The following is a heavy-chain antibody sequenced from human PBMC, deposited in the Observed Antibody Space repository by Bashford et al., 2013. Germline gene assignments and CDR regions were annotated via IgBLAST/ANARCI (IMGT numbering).Heavy chain of an antibody. D-gene: IGHD5-12*01. CDR3: ARLGVEDSGYNYYYFGMDV. CDR2: VYYSGST. V-gene: IGHV4-59*01. Sequence: ETLSLTCTVSGGSISSYYWGWFRQPPGKGLEWIGHVYYSGSTNSNPSLKGRVITSLDTSKNQFSLKLSSVTAADTAVYYCARLGVEDSGYNYYYFGMDVWGQGTTVTVSS. CDR1: GGSISSYY. J-gene: IGHJ6*02.